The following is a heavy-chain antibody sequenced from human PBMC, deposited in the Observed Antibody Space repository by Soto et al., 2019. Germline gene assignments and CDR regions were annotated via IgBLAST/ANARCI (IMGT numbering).Heavy chain of an antibody. V-gene: IGHV4-39*01. CDR3: ARTPYSSEVWCDP. CDR1: GGSISSSSYY. D-gene: IGHD6-25*01. CDR2: IYYSGST. J-gene: IGHJ5*02. Sequence: SETLSLTCTVSGGSISSSSYYWGWIRQPPGKGLEWIGSIYYSGSTYYNPSLKSRVTISVDTSKNQFSLKLSSVTAADTAVYYCARTPYSSEVWCDPGGEGTRVTVSS.